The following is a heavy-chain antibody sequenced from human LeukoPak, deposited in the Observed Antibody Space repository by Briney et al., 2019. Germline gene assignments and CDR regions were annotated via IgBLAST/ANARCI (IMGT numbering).Heavy chain of an antibody. CDR1: GFTFSSYW. J-gene: IGHJ6*03. CDR3: ARGLYHDYGDPLYYYYYYMDV. D-gene: IGHD4-17*01. V-gene: IGHV3-74*01. Sequence: GGSLRLSCAASGFTFSSYWMHWVRQAPGKGLVWVSRINSDGSSTSYADSVKGRFTISRDNAKNSLYLQMNSLRAEDTAVYYCARGLYHDYGDPLYYYYYYMDVWGKGTTVTISS. CDR2: INSDGSST.